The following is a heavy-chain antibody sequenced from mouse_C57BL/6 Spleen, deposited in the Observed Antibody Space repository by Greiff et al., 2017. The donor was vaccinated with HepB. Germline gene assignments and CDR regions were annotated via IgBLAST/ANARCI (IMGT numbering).Heavy chain of an antibody. D-gene: IGHD1-1*01. Sequence: EVQLQQSGAELVRPGASVKLSCTASGFNIKDDYMHWVKQRPEQGLEWIGWIDPENGDTEYASKFQGKATITADTSSKTAYLQSSSLTSEDTAVYYSTNDGSSYYFDYWGQGTTLTVSS. CDR3: TNDGSSYYFDY. V-gene: IGHV14-4*01. J-gene: IGHJ2*01. CDR1: GFNIKDDY. CDR2: IDPENGDT.